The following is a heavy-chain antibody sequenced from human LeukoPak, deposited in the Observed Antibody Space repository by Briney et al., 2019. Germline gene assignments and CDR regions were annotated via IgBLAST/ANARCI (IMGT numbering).Heavy chain of an antibody. CDR1: GFTFSSYS. Sequence: GGSLRLSCAASGFTFSSYSMNWVRQAPGKGLEWVSSISSSSSYIYYADSVKGRFTISRDNAKNSLYLQMNSLRAEDTAVYYCARVGEGKSRDYHYYYMDVWGKGTTVTISS. CDR2: ISSSSSYI. V-gene: IGHV3-21*04. J-gene: IGHJ6*03. D-gene: IGHD3-10*01. CDR3: ARVGEGKSRDYHYYYMDV.